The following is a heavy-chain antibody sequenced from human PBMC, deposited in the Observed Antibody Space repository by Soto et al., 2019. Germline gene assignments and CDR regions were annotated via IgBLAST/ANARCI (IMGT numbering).Heavy chain of an antibody. CDR3: ARGRRDTAMVSDFDY. CDR1: GGSFSGYY. CDR2: INHSGST. Sequence: SETLSLTCAVYGGSFSGYYWSWIRQPQGKGLEWIGEINHSGSTNYNPSLKSRVTISVDTSKNQFSLKLSSVTAADTAVYYCARGRRDTAMVSDFDYWGQGTLVTVSS. V-gene: IGHV4-34*01. J-gene: IGHJ4*02. D-gene: IGHD5-18*01.